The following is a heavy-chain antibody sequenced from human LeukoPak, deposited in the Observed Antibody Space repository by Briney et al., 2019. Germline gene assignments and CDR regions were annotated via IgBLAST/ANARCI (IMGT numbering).Heavy chain of an antibody. CDR1: GFTVSTNY. CDR2: LYSGGST. CDR3: ATARAAYGGTYYFDY. D-gene: IGHD4-23*01. V-gene: IGHV3-66*01. J-gene: IGHJ4*02. Sequence: GGSLRLSCATSGFTVSTNYMTRVRQAPRKGLECVSVLYSGGSTYYAASVKGRFTISRDTSKNALYLQMNSLRAEDTAVYYCATARAAYGGTYYFDYWGQGTLVTVSS.